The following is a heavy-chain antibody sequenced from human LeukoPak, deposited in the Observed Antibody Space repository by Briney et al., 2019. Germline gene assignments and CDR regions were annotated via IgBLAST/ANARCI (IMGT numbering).Heavy chain of an antibody. CDR1: GYRFTSYW. CDR2: IYPGDADT. D-gene: IGHD6-13*01. CDR3: ARQSGIAAAGPPFDY. Sequence: GESLKISCKGSGYRFTSYWIGWVRQMPGKSLEWMGIIYPGDADTRYSPSFQGQVTISADKSISTAYLQWSSLKASDTAMYYCARQSGIAAAGPPFDYWGQGTLVTVSS. V-gene: IGHV5-51*01. J-gene: IGHJ4*02.